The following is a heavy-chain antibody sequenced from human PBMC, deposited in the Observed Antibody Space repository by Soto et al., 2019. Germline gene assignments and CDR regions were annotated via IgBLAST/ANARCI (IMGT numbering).Heavy chain of an antibody. D-gene: IGHD3-10*01. J-gene: IGHJ3*02. CDR3: ARPYGAGSYYEAFDI. CDR1: GGSISSSSYY. V-gene: IGHV4-39*07. Sequence: SETLSLTCTVSGGSISSSSYYWGWIRQPPGKGLEWIGSIYYSGSTYYNPSLKSRVTISVDTSKNQFSLKLSSVTAADTAVYYCARPYGAGSYYEAFDIWGQGTMVTVSS. CDR2: IYYSGST.